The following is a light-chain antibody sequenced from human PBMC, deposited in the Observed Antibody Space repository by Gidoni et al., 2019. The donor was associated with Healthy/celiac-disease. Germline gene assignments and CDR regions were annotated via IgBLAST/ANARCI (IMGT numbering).Light chain of an antibody. CDR1: QGISSY. J-gene: IGKJ1*01. CDR2: AAS. V-gene: IGKV1-8*01. CDR3: QQYYSYPRK. Sequence: AIRMTQSPSSFSASTGDRVTITYRASQGISSYLAWYQQKPGKAPKLLIYAASTLQSGVPSRFSGSGSGTDFTLNISCLKSEDFATYYCQQYYSYPRKFGQGTKVEIK.